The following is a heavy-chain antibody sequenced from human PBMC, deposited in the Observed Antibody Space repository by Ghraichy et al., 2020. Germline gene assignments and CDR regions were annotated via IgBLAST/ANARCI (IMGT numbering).Heavy chain of an antibody. CDR1: GFSLSTTGVG. CDR3: AHRGRQQLELFYYYYMDV. V-gene: IGHV2-5*02. CDR2: IYWDDDK. Sequence: SGPTLVKPTQTLTLTCTFSGFSLSTTGVGVGWIRQPPGKALEWLALIYWDDDKRYSPSLKNRLTITKDTSKNQVVLTMTNMDPVDTATYYCAHRGRQQLELFYYYYMDVWGKGTTVTVSS. J-gene: IGHJ6*03. D-gene: IGHD6-13*01.